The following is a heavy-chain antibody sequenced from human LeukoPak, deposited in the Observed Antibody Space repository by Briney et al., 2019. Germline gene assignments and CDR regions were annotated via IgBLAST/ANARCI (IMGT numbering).Heavy chain of an antibody. CDR3: ARSQNYYGSGDY. CDR2: IYYTGKT. CDR1: GDSVSNGNYY. J-gene: IGHJ4*02. Sequence: PSETLSLTCTVSGDSVSNGNYYWSWLRQPPGKALEWIGYIYYTGKTYYNPSLEGRVTILVDTSRNHFSVKLSSVPAADTAVYYCARSQNYYGSGDYWSQGTLVTVSS. D-gene: IGHD3-10*01. V-gene: IGHV4-61*03.